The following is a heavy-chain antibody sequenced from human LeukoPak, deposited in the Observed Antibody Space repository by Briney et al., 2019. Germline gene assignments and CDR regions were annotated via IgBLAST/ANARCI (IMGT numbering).Heavy chain of an antibody. V-gene: IGHV1-46*01. CDR3: ARVGGWELRPTSAFDI. CDR2: INPSGGST. CDR1: GYTFTSYY. J-gene: IGHJ3*02. D-gene: IGHD1-26*01. Sequence: ASVKVSCKASGYTFTSYYMHWVRQAPGQGLEWMGIINPSGGSTSYAQKFQGRVTMTRDTSTSTVYMELSSLRSEDTAVYYCARVGGWELRPTSAFDIWGQGTMVTVSS.